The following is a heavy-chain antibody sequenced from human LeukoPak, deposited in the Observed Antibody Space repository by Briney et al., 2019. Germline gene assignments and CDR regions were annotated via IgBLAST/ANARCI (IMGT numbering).Heavy chain of an antibody. CDR3: ARVDGYSDAFDI. CDR1: GGSISSSSYY. V-gene: IGHV4-39*07. J-gene: IGHJ3*02. D-gene: IGHD5-24*01. CDR2: IYYSGST. Sequence: SETLSLTCTVSGGSISSSSYYWGWIRQPPGKGLEWIGSIYYSGSTYYNPSLKSRVTISVDTSKNQFSLKLSSVTAADTAVYYCARVDGYSDAFDIWGQGTMVTVSS.